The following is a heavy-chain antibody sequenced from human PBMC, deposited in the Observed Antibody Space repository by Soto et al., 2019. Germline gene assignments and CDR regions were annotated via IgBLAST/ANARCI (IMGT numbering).Heavy chain of an antibody. J-gene: IGHJ6*02. CDR3: ARDPGIAARPGRHYGMDV. CDR1: GFTFSNYD. Sequence: EVQLVESGGGVVQPGGSLRLSCAASGFTFSNYDLHWVRQATGKGLEWVSAIGSAGDTYYPDSVKGRFTISRENAKDSLYLQMNSLRAEDTAVYYCARDPGIAARPGRHYGMDVWGQGTTVTVSS. V-gene: IGHV3-13*01. D-gene: IGHD6-6*01. CDR2: IGSAGDT.